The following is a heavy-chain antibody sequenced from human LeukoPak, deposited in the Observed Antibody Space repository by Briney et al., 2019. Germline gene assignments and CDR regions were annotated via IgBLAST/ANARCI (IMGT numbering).Heavy chain of an antibody. CDR3: ASRFGEFDY. D-gene: IGHD3-10*01. Sequence: SETLSLTCAVYGGFFSGYYWSWIRQPPGKGLEWIGEINHSGSTNYNPSLKSRVTISVDTSKNQFSLKLSSVTAADTAVYYCASRFGEFDYWGQGTLVTVSS. CDR1: GGFFSGYY. V-gene: IGHV4-34*01. CDR2: INHSGST. J-gene: IGHJ4*02.